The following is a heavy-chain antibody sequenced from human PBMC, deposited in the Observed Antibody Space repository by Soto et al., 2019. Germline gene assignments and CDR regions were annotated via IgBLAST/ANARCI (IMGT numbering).Heavy chain of an antibody. CDR1: GGSVSNSTFY. V-gene: IGHV4-39*01. J-gene: IGHJ4*02. CDR3: VNAISSTTSDHY. CDR2: IYYSGTT. D-gene: IGHD2-8*01. Sequence: SETLSLSCIVSGGSVSNSTFYWGWIRQPPGKRPEWIGSIYYSGTTYYNPSLKSRVTIFVDTSKNQFSLRLNSMTAEDTAVYYCVNAISSTTSDHYFGQGTLVTVSS.